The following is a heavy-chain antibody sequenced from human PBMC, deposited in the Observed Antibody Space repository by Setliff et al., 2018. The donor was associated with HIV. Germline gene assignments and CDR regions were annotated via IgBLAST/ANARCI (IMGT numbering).Heavy chain of an antibody. D-gene: IGHD4-17*01. J-gene: IGHJ4*02. Sequence: TLSLTCTVSGASISSGSYYWSWVRQAAEKRLEWIGHIYISGNSNYNPSLRSRVTISVDTSKNQFSLKLSSVTAADTAVYYCASLGPATVTTDWGFDYWGQGTLVTVSS. V-gene: IGHV4-61*09. CDR3: ASLGPATVTTDWGFDY. CDR2: IYISGNS. CDR1: GASISSGSYY.